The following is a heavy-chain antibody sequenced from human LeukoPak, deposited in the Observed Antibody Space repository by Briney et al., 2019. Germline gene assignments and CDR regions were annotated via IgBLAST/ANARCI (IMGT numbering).Heavy chain of an antibody. V-gene: IGHV3-23*01. CDR2: ISGRGGST. J-gene: IGHJ4*02. CDR3: AKDLEPYYYGSGSYCPDY. D-gene: IGHD3-10*01. Sequence: GGSLRLSCAASGFTFSSYAMSWVRQAPGKGLEWVSAISGRGGSTYYADSVKGRFTISRDNSKNTVYLKMNSLRAEDTAVYYCAKDLEPYYYGSGSYCPDYWGQGTLVTVSS. CDR1: GFTFSSYA.